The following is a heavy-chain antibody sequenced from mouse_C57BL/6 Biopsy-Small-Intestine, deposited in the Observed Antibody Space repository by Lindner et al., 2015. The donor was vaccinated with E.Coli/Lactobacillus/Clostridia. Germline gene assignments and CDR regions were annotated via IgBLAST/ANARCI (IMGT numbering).Heavy chain of an antibody. CDR1: GYAFSSSW. J-gene: IGHJ1*03. D-gene: IGHD1-1*01. Sequence: VQLQESGPELVKPGASVKMSCKASGYAFSSSWMNWVKQRPGKGLEWIGRIYPGDGDTDYNGKFKGKATLTADKSSSTAYMQLSSLTSEDSAVYFCARSGNYYGTSRDYFDVWGTGTTVTVSS. V-gene: IGHV1-82*01. CDR3: ARSGNYYGTSRDYFDV. CDR2: IYPGDGDT.